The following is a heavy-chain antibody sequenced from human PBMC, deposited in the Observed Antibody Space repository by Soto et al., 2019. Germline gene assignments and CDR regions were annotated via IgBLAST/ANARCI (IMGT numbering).Heavy chain of an antibody. V-gene: IGHV3-13*01. CDR2: IGTAGDT. CDR1: GFTFSSYD. D-gene: IGHD3-22*01. Sequence: PGGSLRLSCAASGFTFSSYDMHWVRQATGKGLEWVSAIGTAGDTYYPGSVKGRFTISRENAKNSLYLQMNSLRAEDTAVYYCARGSLSSITMIVVPTPGAFDIWGQGTMVTVSS. J-gene: IGHJ3*02. CDR3: ARGSLSSITMIVVPTPGAFDI.